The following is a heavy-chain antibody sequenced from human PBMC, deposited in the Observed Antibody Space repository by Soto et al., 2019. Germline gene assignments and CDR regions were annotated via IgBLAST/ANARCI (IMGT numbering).Heavy chain of an antibody. CDR1: WDSVSINTAA. CDR3: ARVVAVSGFDL. CDR2: TYYRSNWRH. Sequence: PSQPLSLTCAISWDSVSINTAAWNWIRSSPSRGLEWLGRTYYRSNWRHDYAVSVKSRITVNPDTSKNHFSLQMNSVTPDDTAVYYCARVVAVSGFDLWCQGTLVTVS. D-gene: IGHD6-19*01. V-gene: IGHV6-1*01. J-gene: IGHJ4*02.